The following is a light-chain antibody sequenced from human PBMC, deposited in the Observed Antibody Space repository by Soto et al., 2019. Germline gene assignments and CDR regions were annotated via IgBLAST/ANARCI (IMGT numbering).Light chain of an antibody. Sequence: QSVLTQPPSVSGAPGQTVTISCTGSSSNIGAGYDVHWYQQLPGTAPKLLIYGNYYRPSGVPDRFSGSKSGTSASLAITGLQAEDEADYYCQSYDNSLSSDVVFGGGTKLPVL. CDR2: GNY. J-gene: IGLJ2*01. V-gene: IGLV1-40*01. CDR1: SSNIGAGYD. CDR3: QSYDNSLSSDVV.